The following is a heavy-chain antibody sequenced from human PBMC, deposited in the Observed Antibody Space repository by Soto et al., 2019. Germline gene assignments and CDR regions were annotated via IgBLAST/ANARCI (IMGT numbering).Heavy chain of an antibody. Sequence: GASVKVSCKASGYTFTGYYMHWVRQAPGQGLEWMGWINPNSGGTNYAQKFQGWVTMTRDTSISTAYMELSRLRSDDTAVYYCARDLAGYYYCYYYGMDVWGQGTTVTVSS. D-gene: IGHD5-12*01. CDR2: INPNSGGT. V-gene: IGHV1-2*04. CDR1: GYTFTGYY. CDR3: ARDLAGYYYCYYYGMDV. J-gene: IGHJ6*02.